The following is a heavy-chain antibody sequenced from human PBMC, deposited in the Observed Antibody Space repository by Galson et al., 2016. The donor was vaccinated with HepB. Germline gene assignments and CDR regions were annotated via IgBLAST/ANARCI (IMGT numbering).Heavy chain of an antibody. CDR3: ARHELHSNSWYMDS. CDR2: IYPGDSDT. J-gene: IGHJ4*02. Sequence: QSGAEVKKPGESLKISCQGSGYKSTSYWIGWVRQVPGKGLEWMGTIYPGDSDTRYSPSFQGQVNISADKSISTAYLQWSSLKASDSAMYYCARHELHSNSWYMDSWGQGTLVTVSS. CDR1: GYKSTSYW. V-gene: IGHV5-51*01. D-gene: IGHD6-13*01.